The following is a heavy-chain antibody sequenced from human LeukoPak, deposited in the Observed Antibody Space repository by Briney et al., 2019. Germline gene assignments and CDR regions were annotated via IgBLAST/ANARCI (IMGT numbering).Heavy chain of an antibody. J-gene: IGHJ4*02. CDR2: MRWSSGYI. V-gene: IGHV3-9*01. D-gene: IGHD6-19*01. CDR3: TKVRGTYTSRSFFAS. CDR1: GFTLDNYA. Sequence: GRSLRLSCAASGFTLDNYAMHCVRQAPGKGLEGLSFMRWSSGYIGYGDSVEGLFTISRDNAQKTVYSDIKSLRAGDAAFYYCTKVRGTYTSRSFFASWGQGTLVPVSS.